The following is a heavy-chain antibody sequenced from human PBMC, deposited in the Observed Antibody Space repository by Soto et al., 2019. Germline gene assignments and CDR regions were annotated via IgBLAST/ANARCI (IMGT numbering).Heavy chain of an antibody. CDR1: GGSFSGYY. CDR2: INHSGST. V-gene: IGHV4-34*01. CDR3: ARGVAAAGNNWFDP. D-gene: IGHD6-13*01. Sequence: PSETLSLTCAVYGGSFSGYYWTWIRQPPGKGLEWIGEINHSGSTNYNPSLKSRVTISVDTSKNQFSLKLSSVTAAGTAVYYCARGVAAAGNNWFDPWGQGTLVTVSS. J-gene: IGHJ5*02.